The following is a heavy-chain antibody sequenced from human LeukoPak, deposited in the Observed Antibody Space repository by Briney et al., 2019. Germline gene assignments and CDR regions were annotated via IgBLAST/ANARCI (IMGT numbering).Heavy chain of an antibody. Sequence: PGGSLRLSCAASGFAFSTHVMDWVRHAPGRGLEWVSGINGRGDSRHYADSVRGRFTISRDNSDNTLQLQMNSLRVEDTAVYYCVKETNSGWYDYWGQRRMVSVSS. CDR2: INGRGDSR. D-gene: IGHD6-19*01. V-gene: IGHV3-23*01. CDR1: GFAFSTHV. J-gene: IGHJ4*02. CDR3: VKETNSGWYDY.